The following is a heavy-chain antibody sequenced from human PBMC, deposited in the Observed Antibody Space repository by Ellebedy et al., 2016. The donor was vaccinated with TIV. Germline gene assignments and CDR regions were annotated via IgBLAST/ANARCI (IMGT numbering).Heavy chain of an antibody. CDR3: ARVSEWSEFDY. J-gene: IGHJ4*02. CDR1: GGSISSGGYY. D-gene: IGHD3-3*01. Sequence: SETLSLTXTVSGGSISSGGYYWSWIRQPPGKGLEWIGFIYYSSSTYYKPSLKSRAIISADTSKNQFSLKLSSVTAADTAVYYCARVSEWSEFDYWGQGTLVTGSS. V-gene: IGHV4-30-4*01. CDR2: IYYSSST.